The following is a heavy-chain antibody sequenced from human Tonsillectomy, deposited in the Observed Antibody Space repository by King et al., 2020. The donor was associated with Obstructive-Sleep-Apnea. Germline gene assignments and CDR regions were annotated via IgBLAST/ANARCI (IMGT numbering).Heavy chain of an antibody. CDR1: GGSFSGYY. J-gene: IGHJ4*02. V-gene: IGHV4-34*01. D-gene: IGHD6-19*01. Sequence: VQLQQWGAGLLKPSETLSLTCAVSGGSFSGYYWSWLRQPPGKGLEWLGEINHSGITNYNPSLKSRVTISVDTSKNQFSLKVHSVTAADTAVYYRARSRGYSSGWTYFNYWGQGTLVTVSS. CDR3: ARSRGYSSGWTYFNY. CDR2: INHSGIT.